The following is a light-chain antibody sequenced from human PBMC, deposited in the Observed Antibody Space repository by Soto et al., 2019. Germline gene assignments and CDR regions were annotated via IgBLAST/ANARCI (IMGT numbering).Light chain of an antibody. CDR1: SGHSNYV. CDR3: QTWDTGIRV. CDR2: LNSDGSH. J-gene: IGLJ2*01. Sequence: QPVLTQSPSASASLGASVKLTCTLSSGHSNYVIAWHQQQPEKGPRYVMKLNSDGSHSKGDGIPDRFSGSSAGAERYLTTSRLQYEDETDCYCQTWDTGIRVFGGGTKLTV. V-gene: IGLV4-69*01.